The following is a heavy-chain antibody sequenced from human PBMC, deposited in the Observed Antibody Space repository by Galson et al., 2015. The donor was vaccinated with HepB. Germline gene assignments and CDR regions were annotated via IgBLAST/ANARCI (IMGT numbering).Heavy chain of an antibody. Sequence: SVKVSCKASGYTFTNYAIHWVCLAPGQRLEWMGWINTANGSTKYPQKFQGRVTITRDTSASTAYVELSSLKSEDTAVFYCARPLSLDYYYGLDVWGQGTTVTVSS. J-gene: IGHJ6*02. CDR2: INTANGST. D-gene: IGHD2/OR15-2a*01. CDR3: ARPLSLDYYYGLDV. CDR1: GYTFTNYA. V-gene: IGHV1-3*04.